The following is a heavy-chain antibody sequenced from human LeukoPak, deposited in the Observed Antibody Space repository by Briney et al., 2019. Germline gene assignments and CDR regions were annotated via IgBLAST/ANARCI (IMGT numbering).Heavy chain of an antibody. V-gene: IGHV4-30-4*02. CDR2: IYYSGST. Sequence: SETLSLTCTVSGGSISSGDYYWSWIRQPPGKGLEWIGYIYYSGSTYYNPSLKSRVTISVDTSKNQFSLKLSSVTAADTAVYYCASTTVTSGAEYFQHWGQGTLVTVSS. D-gene: IGHD4-17*01. CDR3: ASTTVTSGAEYFQH. CDR1: GGSISSGDYY. J-gene: IGHJ1*01.